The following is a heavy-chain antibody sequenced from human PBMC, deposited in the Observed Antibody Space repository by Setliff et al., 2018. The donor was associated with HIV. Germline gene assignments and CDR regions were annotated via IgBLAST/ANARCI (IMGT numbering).Heavy chain of an antibody. J-gene: IGHJ4*02. Sequence: ASVKVSCKASGYTFKYSGVSWVRQAPGQGLEWMGWINVFSGNTNYAQKSQGRVSLSADTSTSTAFMELKSLKSDDTAVYYCARQFSNSFDYWGQGALVTVSS. CDR2: INVFSGNT. D-gene: IGHD7-27*01. CDR3: ARQFSNSFDY. V-gene: IGHV1-18*01. CDR1: GYTFKYSG.